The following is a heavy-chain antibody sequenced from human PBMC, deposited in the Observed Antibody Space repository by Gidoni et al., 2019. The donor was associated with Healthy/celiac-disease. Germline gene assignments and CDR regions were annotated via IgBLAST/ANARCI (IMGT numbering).Heavy chain of an antibody. V-gene: IGHV4-59*01. CDR1: GGSISSYY. J-gene: IGHJ4*02. Sequence: QVQLQESGPGLVKPSETLSLTCTVSGGSISSYYWRWIRQPPGKGLEWIGYIYYSGSTNYNPSLKSRVTISVDTSKNQFSLKLSSVTAADTAVYYCARELSGATLAFDYWGQGTLVTVSS. CDR2: IYYSGST. CDR3: ARELSGATLAFDY. D-gene: IGHD1-26*01.